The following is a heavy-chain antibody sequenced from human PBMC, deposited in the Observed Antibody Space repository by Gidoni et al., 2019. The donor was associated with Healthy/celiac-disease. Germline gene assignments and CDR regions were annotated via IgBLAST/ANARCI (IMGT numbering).Heavy chain of an antibody. V-gene: IGHV4-59*01. CDR2: IYYSGST. CDR3: ASLVTVTTGGPGQAFDI. D-gene: IGHD4-17*01. J-gene: IGHJ3*02. CDR1: GRSIISYY. Sequence: QVQLQESGPGLVKPSETLSLTCPFSGRSIISYYWSWIRQPPGKGLDWIGYIYYSGSTNYNPSLKSRVTISVDTSKNQFSLKLSSVTAADTAVYYCASLVTVTTGGPGQAFDIWGQGTMVTVSS.